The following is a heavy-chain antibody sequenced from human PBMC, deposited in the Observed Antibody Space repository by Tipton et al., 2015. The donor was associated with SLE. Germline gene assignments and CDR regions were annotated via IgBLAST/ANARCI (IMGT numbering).Heavy chain of an antibody. CDR1: GGSISSSSYY. CDR3: RQLWLRGDAFDI. Sequence: TLSLTCTVSGGSISSSSYYWGWIRQPPGKGLEWIGSIYYSGSTNYNPSLKSRATISVDTSKNQFSLKLSSVTAADTAVYYCRQLWLRGDAFDIWGQGTMVTVSS. V-gene: IGHV4-39*07. D-gene: IGHD5-18*01. CDR2: IYYSGST. J-gene: IGHJ3*02.